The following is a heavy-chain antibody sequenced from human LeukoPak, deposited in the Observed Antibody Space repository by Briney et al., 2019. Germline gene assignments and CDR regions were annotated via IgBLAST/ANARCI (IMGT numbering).Heavy chain of an antibody. J-gene: IGHJ6*02. CDR2: IRQDGHET. D-gene: IGHD3-3*01. Sequence: GGSLRLSCAASGFTFSNYWMTWVRLAPGKGLEWVANIRQDGHETYYVDSVKGRFTISRDNAKNSLYLQMNSLRAEDTAVYYCARGGSWSTLDYYGMDVWGQGTTVTVSS. CDR3: ARGGSWSTLDYYGMDV. CDR1: GFTFSNYW. V-gene: IGHV3-7*01.